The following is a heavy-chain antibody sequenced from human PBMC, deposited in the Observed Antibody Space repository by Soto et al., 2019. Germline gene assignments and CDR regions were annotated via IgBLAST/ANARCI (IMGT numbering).Heavy chain of an antibody. D-gene: IGHD3-9*01. J-gene: IGHJ4*02. Sequence: SDTLSLTCTVSGGSISSSSYYWVLIRQPPGKGLEWIGSIYYSGSTYYNPSLKSRVTISVDTSKNQFSLKLSSVTAADTAVYYCVLSRYFDWLQRDINNYFDYWGQGTLVTVSS. CDR2: IYYSGST. CDR3: VLSRYFDWLQRDINNYFDY. V-gene: IGHV4-39*01. CDR1: GGSISSSSYY.